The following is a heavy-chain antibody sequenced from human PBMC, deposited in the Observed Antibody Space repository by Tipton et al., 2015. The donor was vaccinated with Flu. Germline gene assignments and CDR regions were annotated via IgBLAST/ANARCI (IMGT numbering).Heavy chain of an antibody. Sequence: TLSLTCAVSGGSISSYDWGWIRQPAGKGLEWIGRIYTSGSTNYNPSLKSRVTMSVDTSKNQFSLKQTSVSAADTAVYYCAKSGSYLEYLQHWGQGTLVTVSS. V-gene: IGHV4-4*07. D-gene: IGHD1-26*01. CDR1: GGSISSYD. CDR3: AKSGSYLEYLQH. J-gene: IGHJ1*01. CDR2: IYTSGST.